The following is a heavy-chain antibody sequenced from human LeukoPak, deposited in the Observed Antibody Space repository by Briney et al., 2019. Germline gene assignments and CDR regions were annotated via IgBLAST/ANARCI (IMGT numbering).Heavy chain of an antibody. J-gene: IGHJ4*02. V-gene: IGHV4-59*11. Sequence: SETLSLTCTVSGGSISGHYWSWIRQPPGKGLEWIGYVYYTGTTSYNPSLKSRVTISVDTSKNHFSLNLTSVTAADTAVYYCARGGSGFWSNYPFDYWGQGTLVTVSS. D-gene: IGHD3-3*01. CDR3: ARGGSGFWSNYPFDY. CDR1: GGSISGHY. CDR2: VYYTGTT.